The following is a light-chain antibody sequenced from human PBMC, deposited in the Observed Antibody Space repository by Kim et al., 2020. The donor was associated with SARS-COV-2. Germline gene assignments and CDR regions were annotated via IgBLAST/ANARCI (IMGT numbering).Light chain of an antibody. V-gene: IGKV3-11*01. J-gene: IGKJ1*01. CDR2: DAS. Sequence: VGSQLAWYQQKAGQAPRLVIYDASNRATGIPARFSSRGSGTDFTLTISSLEPEDFAVYFCQQRRFWPVTFGQGTKVDIK. CDR1: VGSQ. CDR3: QQRRFWPVT.